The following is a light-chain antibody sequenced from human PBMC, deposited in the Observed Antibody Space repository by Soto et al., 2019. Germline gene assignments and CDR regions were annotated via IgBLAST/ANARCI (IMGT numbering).Light chain of an antibody. J-gene: IGKJ1*01. CDR2: GAS. CDR1: ESINRS. Sequence: VTTQTPAPLSVYPGERPTLSCRASESINRSLAWCQQKPGQAPRLLMNGASTRATGIPARLSGSGSATEFTLTISSLQSEDFAVYYCQQYNSWPPWTFGQGTNVDI. CDR3: QQYNSWPPWT. V-gene: IGKV3-15*01.